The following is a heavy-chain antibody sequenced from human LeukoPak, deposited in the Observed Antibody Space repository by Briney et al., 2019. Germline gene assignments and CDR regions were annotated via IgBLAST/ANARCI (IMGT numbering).Heavy chain of an antibody. CDR3: ACRTPYYYDSSGYYPTSDYYGMDV. D-gene: IGHD3-22*01. Sequence: ASVKVSCKACGGTFSSYAISWVRQAPGQGLAWMGRIIPILGIANYAQKFQGRVTITADKSTSTAYMELSSLRSEDTAVYYCACRTPYYYDSSGYYPTSDYYGMDVWGQGTTVTVSS. CDR1: GGTFSSYA. CDR2: IIPILGIA. V-gene: IGHV1-69*04. J-gene: IGHJ6*02.